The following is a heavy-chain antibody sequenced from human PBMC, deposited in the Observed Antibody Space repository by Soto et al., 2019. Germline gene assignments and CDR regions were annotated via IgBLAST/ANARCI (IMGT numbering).Heavy chain of an antibody. CDR2: INPNTSGT. CDR1: GYTFSGYY. Sequence: GASVKVSCKPSGYTFSGYYMHWMRQAPGQGLEWMGWINPNTSGTIYAQKFQGRVAMTRDTSISTAYMELSGLRSDDTAVYYCARDRDPTFFDYWGQGTLVTVSS. J-gene: IGHJ4*02. CDR3: ARDRDPTFFDY. V-gene: IGHV1-2*02.